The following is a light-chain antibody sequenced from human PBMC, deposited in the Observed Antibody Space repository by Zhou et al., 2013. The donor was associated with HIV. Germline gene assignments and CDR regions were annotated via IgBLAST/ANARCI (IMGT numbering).Light chain of an antibody. CDR3: QQYYSTPTWT. Sequence: DIVLTQSPDSLAVSLGARATINCKSSQTVLSSSNNKNYLAWFQQKPGQPPKLLIYWASTRESGVPDRFSGSGSGTDFTLTISSLQAEDVAVYYCQQYYSTPTWTFGQGTKVEIK. CDR1: QTVLSSSNNKNY. V-gene: IGKV4-1*01. J-gene: IGKJ1*01. CDR2: WAS.